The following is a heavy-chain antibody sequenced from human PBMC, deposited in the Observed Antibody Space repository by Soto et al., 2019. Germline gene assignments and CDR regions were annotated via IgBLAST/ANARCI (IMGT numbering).Heavy chain of an antibody. CDR2: INHSGST. D-gene: IGHD4-4*01. CDR1: GGSFSGYY. CDR3: ARVRYRVIRFNWFDP. V-gene: IGHV4-34*01. J-gene: IGHJ5*02. Sequence: SETLSLTCAVYGGSFSGYYWSWIRQPPGKGLEWIGEINHSGSTNYNPSLKSRVTISVDTSKNQFSLKLSSVTAADTAVYYCARVRYRVIRFNWFDPWGQGTLVTVSS.